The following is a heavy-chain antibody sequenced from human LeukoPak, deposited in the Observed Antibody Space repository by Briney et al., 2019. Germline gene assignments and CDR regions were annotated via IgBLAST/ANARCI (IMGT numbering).Heavy chain of an antibody. CDR2: ISDSGST. V-gene: IGHV4-39*01. CDR1: GGSISSRSYY. Sequence: SETLSLTCTVSGGSISSRSYYWGWIRQPPGKGLEWIGKISDSGSTYYSPSLRSRVTISIDMSKNQFSLKLSSVTATDTAVYYCAKSNSLSGIAPWGQGTLVTVSS. J-gene: IGHJ5*02. D-gene: IGHD3-16*01. CDR3: AKSNSLSGIAP.